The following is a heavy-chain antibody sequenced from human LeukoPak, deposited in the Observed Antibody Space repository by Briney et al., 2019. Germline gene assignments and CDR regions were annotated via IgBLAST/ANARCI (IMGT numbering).Heavy chain of an antibody. J-gene: IGHJ6*02. V-gene: IGHV4-34*01. D-gene: IGHD4-17*01. CDR1: GGSFSGYY. CDR3: ARATTATVTTHYYYYYGMDV. Sequence: SETLSLTCAVYGGSFSGYYWSWIRQPPGKGLEWIGEINHSGSTNYNPSLKSRVTISVDTSKNQFSLKLSSVTAADTAVYYCARATTATVTTHYYYYYGMDVWGQGTTVTVSS. CDR2: INHSGST.